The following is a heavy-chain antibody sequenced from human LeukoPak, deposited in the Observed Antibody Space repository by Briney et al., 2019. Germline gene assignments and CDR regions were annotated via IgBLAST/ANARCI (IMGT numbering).Heavy chain of an antibody. CDR2: IIPIFGTA. V-gene: IGHV1-69*13. J-gene: IGHJ6*02. CDR1: GGTFSSYA. D-gene: IGHD4-17*01. Sequence: ASVKVSCKASGGTFSSYAISWVRPAPGQGLEWMGGIIPIFGTANYAQKFQGRVTITADESTSTAYMELSSLRSEDTAVYYCARGGSDYGDYEYYYYGMDVWGQGTTVTVSS. CDR3: ARGGSDYGDYEYYYYGMDV.